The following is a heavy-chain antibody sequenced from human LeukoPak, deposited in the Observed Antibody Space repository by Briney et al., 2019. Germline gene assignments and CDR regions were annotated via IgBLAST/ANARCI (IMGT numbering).Heavy chain of an antibody. Sequence: GGSLRLSCAASGFTFSSYWMNWVRQAPGKGLVWVSRIASDGSSTTYADSVKGRFSISRDNSKNTLYLQMNSLRAEDTAVYYCARANSTSWQNSHYYYGMDVWGQGTTVTVSS. CDR1: GFTFSSYW. D-gene: IGHD2-2*01. CDR3: ARANSTSWQNSHYYYGMDV. J-gene: IGHJ6*02. V-gene: IGHV3-74*01. CDR2: IASDGSST.